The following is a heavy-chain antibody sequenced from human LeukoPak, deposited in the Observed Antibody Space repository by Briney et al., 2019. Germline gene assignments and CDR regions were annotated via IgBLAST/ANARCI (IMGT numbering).Heavy chain of an antibody. V-gene: IGHV2-5*02. D-gene: IGHD1-1*01. CDR3: AHKGIGTTRFDY. Sequence: SGPTLVNPTQTLTLTCTFSGFSLTTGGVGVGWIRQPPGKALEWLALIYWDDDTRYSPSLKSRLTVTTETSKNQVVLTMANMDPVDTATYYCAHKGIGTTRFDYWGQGTLVTVSS. J-gene: IGHJ4*02. CDR2: IYWDDDT. CDR1: GFSLTTGGVG.